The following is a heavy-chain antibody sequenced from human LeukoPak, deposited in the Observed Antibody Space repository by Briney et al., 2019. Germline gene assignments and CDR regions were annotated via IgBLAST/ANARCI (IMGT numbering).Heavy chain of an antibody. CDR1: GGSISSYY. CDR3: ARGKHFYDYVWGSYRQYFDY. Sequence: SETLSLTCTVSGGSISSYYWSWLRQPPGKGLEWIGYIYYSGSTNYNPSLKSRVTISVDTSKNQFSLKLSSVTAADTAVYYCARGKHFYDYVWGSYRQYFDYWGQGTLVTVSS. J-gene: IGHJ4*02. V-gene: IGHV4-59*01. CDR2: IYYSGST. D-gene: IGHD3-16*02.